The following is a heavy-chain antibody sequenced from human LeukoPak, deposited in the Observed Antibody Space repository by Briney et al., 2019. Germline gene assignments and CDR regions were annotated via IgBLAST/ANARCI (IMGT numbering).Heavy chain of an antibody. CDR3: ARDDYGDYVGENAFDI. D-gene: IGHD4-17*01. J-gene: IGHJ3*02. V-gene: IGHV1-46*01. CDR2: INPSGGST. Sequence: ASVKVSCKASGYTFTSYYMHWVRQAPGQGLEWMGIINPSGGSTSYAQKFQGRVTMTRDTSTSTVYMELSSLRSEDTAVYYYARDDYGDYVGENAFDIWGQGTMVTVSS. CDR1: GYTFTSYY.